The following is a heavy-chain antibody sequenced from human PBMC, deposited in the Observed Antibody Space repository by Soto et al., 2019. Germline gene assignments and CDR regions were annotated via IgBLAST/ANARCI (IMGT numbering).Heavy chain of an antibody. J-gene: IGHJ3*02. V-gene: IGHV1-18*01. CDR3: ARWGIVVVVAAKGAFDI. Sequence: ASVKVSCKASGYTFTSYGISWGRQAPGQGLEWMGWISAYNGNTNYAQKLQGRVTMTTDTSTSTAYMELRSLRSDDTAVYYCARWGIVVVVAAKGAFDIWGQGTMVTVSS. CDR1: GYTFTSYG. CDR2: ISAYNGNT. D-gene: IGHD2-15*01.